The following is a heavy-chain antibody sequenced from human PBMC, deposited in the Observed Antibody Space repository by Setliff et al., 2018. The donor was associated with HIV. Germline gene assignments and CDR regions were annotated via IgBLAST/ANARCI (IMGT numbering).Heavy chain of an antibody. J-gene: IGHJ3*02. CDR1: GGSFSGYY. CDR3: ARIRAGALLNAFDI. D-gene: IGHD1-26*01. Sequence: PSETLSLTCAVYGGSFSGYYWSWIRQPPGKGLEWIGEINHSGSTNYNPSLKSRVTISVDTSKNQFSLKLTTVTAADTAMYYCARIRAGALLNAFDIWGQGTMVTVSS. CDR2: INHSGST. V-gene: IGHV4-34*01.